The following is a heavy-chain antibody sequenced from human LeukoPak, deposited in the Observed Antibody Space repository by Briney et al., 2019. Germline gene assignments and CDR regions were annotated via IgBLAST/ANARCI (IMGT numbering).Heavy chain of an antibody. V-gene: IGHV3-74*01. D-gene: IGHD3-3*01. Sequence: GGSLRLSCAASGFDFSSNWMHWVRHAPGQGLVWVSRIKGDGVSTNYADSVKGRFTISRDIAKNTLFLQMNSLRAEDTGVYYCAKDHYWSIDYWGRGTLVTVSS. J-gene: IGHJ4*02. CDR3: AKDHYWSIDY. CDR2: IKGDGVST. CDR1: GFDFSSNW.